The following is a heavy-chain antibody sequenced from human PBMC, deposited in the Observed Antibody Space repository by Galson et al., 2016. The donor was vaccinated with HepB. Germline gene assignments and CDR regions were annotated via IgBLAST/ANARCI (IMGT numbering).Heavy chain of an antibody. J-gene: IGHJ4*02. CDR3: ARDRGSGWLSSQLHS. CDR1: GGTFSSYA. V-gene: IGHV1-69*06. Sequence: SVKVSCKASGGTFSSYAISWVRQAPGQGLEWMGAIIPIFGPGAYAQNFQDRLTITAYTSTSTVYMELRRLRSEDTAVYYCARDRGSGWLSSQLHSWGQGTLVTVSS. CDR2: IIPIFGPG. D-gene: IGHD6-19*01.